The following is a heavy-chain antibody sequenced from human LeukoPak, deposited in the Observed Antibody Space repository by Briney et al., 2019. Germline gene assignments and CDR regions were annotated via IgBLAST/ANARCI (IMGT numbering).Heavy chain of an antibody. Sequence: GASVKVSCKASGGTFSSYDINWVRQATGQGLEWMGWMNPNSGNTGYAQKFQGRVTITRNTSISTAYMELSSLRSEDTAVYYCARGLLEGDYMDVWGKGTTVTVSS. D-gene: IGHD1-26*01. CDR3: ARGLLEGDYMDV. CDR2: MNPNSGNT. J-gene: IGHJ6*03. V-gene: IGHV1-8*03. CDR1: GGTFSSYD.